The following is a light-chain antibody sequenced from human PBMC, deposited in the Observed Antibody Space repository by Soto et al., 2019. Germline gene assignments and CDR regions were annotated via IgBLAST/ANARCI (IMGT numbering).Light chain of an antibody. CDR2: GTS. CDR3: QQYDNLPRT. Sequence: EIVLTQSPDTLSLSPGERATLSCRASQSVTNSYLAWYQQKFGQAPRLLIYGTSTRAPGITDRFSGSGSGTDFTLTISRLEPEDFVVYYCQQYDNLPRTFGQGTKVDIK. J-gene: IGKJ2*01. CDR1: QSVTNSY. V-gene: IGKV3-20*01.